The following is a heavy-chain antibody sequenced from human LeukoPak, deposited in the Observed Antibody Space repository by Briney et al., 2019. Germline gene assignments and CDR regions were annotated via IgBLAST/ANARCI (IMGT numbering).Heavy chain of an antibody. CDR1: GFTFSSYA. J-gene: IGHJ4*02. CDR2: ISYDGSNK. V-gene: IGHV3-30*14. CDR3: ARDTNARGFGGVAFFDY. Sequence: GGSLRLSCAASGFTFSSYAMHWVRQAPGKGLEWVAVISYDGSNKYYADSVKGRFTISRDNSKNTLYLQMNSLKAEDTAVYYCARDTNARGFGGVAFFDYWGQGTLVTVSS. D-gene: IGHD3-10*01.